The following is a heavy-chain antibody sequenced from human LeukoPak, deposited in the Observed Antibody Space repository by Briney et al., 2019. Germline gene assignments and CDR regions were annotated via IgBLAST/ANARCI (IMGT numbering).Heavy chain of an antibody. D-gene: IGHD3-16*01. CDR1: GYTLTRYY. V-gene: IGHV1-2*02. J-gene: IGHJ4*02. CDR2: INPNSGDT. Sequence: ASVKVSCRASGYTLTRYYMHWVRQAPGQGLEWVGWINPNSGDTNFAQKFQGRVTMTRDTSISTAYMELSRLRSDDTAVYYCARDVWGVGAPRLDYWGQGTLVTVSS. CDR3: ARDVWGVGAPRLDY.